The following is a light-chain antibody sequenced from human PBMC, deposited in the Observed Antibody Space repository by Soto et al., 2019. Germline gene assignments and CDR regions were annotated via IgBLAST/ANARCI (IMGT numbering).Light chain of an antibody. CDR3: QQYSGLTLT. V-gene: IGKV3-20*01. CDR2: GAS. Sequence: EVVLTQSPGTLSLSPGERVTLSCRASQSVSSNYLAWYQHKPGQAPRLLIFGASNRATGIPDRFSGSGSGTDLTLTISWLEPEDFSVYYCQQYSGLTLTFGGGTKLDI. J-gene: IGKJ4*01. CDR1: QSVSSNY.